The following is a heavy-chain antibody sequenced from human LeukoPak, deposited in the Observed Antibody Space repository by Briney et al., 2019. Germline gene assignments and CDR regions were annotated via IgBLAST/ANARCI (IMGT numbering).Heavy chain of an antibody. D-gene: IGHD5-24*01. CDR2: IYYSGTT. CDR3: ARIGDGYKADY. J-gene: IGHJ4*02. Sequence: PSETLSLTCTVSGGSTSSYYWSWIRQPPGKGLEWIGYIYYSGTTYYNPSLKSRVTLSLDTSKNQFSLKLSSVTAADTAVYYCARIGDGYKADYWGQGTLVTVSS. V-gene: IGHV4-59*08. CDR1: GGSTSSYY.